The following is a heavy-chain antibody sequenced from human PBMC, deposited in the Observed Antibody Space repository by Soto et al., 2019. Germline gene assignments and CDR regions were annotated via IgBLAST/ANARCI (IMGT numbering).Heavy chain of an antibody. D-gene: IGHD3-3*01. J-gene: IGHJ4*02. CDR2: LVVGSGNT. V-gene: IGHV1-58*01. CDR1: GFMFTSSA. Sequence: SVKVSCKTSGFMFTSSAVQWVRQARGQRLEWIGWLVVGSGNTHYAQHFQERVTLTRDMSTGTAYMELSSLRSEDTAVYYCAAVPVLRFLEWLPAYFDYWGQGTLVTVPS. CDR3: AAVPVLRFLEWLPAYFDY.